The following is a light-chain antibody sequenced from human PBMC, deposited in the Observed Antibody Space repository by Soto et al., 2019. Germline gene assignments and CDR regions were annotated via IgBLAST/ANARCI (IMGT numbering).Light chain of an antibody. Sequence: EIVLTQSPGTLSLSPGERATLSCRASQSVSSSYLAWYQQKPGQAPRLLIYGASSMATGIPVRFSGSGSGTDFTLTISRLEPEDFAVYYCQQYGSSPTYTFGQGTKLEIK. CDR1: QSVSSSY. CDR2: GAS. J-gene: IGKJ2*01. V-gene: IGKV3-20*01. CDR3: QQYGSSPTYT.